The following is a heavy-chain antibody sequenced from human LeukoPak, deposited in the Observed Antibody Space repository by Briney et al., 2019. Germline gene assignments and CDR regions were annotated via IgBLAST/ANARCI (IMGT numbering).Heavy chain of an antibody. Sequence: PGGSLRLSCVASGFTFSSNEMNWVRQAPGKGLEWVSYISSGGSTIYYADSVKGRFTISRDNAKNSLYLHMNSLRAEDTAVYYCAELGITMIGGVWGKGTTVTISS. CDR3: AELGITMIGGV. D-gene: IGHD3-10*02. J-gene: IGHJ6*04. CDR2: ISSGGSTI. CDR1: GFTFSSNE. V-gene: IGHV3-48*03.